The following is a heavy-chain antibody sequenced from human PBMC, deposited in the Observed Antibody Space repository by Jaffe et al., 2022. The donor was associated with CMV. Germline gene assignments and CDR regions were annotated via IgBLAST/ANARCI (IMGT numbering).Heavy chain of an antibody. CDR3: ARGTGYSYGFIDY. J-gene: IGHJ4*02. D-gene: IGHD5-18*01. CDR1: GGSISSYY. CDR2: IYYSGST. V-gene: IGHV4-59*01. Sequence: QVQLQESGPGLVKPSETLSLTCTVSGGSISSYYWSWIRQPPGKGLEWIGYIYYSGSTNYNPSLKSRVTISVDTSKNQFSLKLSSVTAADTAVYYCARGTGYSYGFIDYWGQGTLVTVSS.